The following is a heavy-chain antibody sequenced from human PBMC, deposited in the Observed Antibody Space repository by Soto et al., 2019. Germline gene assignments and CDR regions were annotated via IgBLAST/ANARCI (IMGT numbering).Heavy chain of an antibody. V-gene: IGHV1-18*01. J-gene: IGHJ6*02. Sequence: ASVKVSCKASGYTYTIYGISWVRQANGQGLEWMGWISAYNGNTNYAQKLQGRVTMTTDTSTSTAYMELSSLRSEDTAVYYCARCSGSYLTHYYYYYGMDVWGQGTTVTVSS. CDR3: ARCSGSYLTHYYYYYGMDV. CDR1: GYTYTIYG. CDR2: ISAYNGNT. D-gene: IGHD1-26*01.